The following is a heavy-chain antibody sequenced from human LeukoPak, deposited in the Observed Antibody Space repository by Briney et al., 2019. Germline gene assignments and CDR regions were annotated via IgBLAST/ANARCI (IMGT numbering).Heavy chain of an antibody. CDR3: ARGRFLDAFDI. J-gene: IGHJ3*02. D-gene: IGHD3-3*01. CDR1: GVSISSYY. Sequence: SETLSLTCTVSGVSISSYYWSWIRQPPGKGLEWTGYIYYSGSTKYKPSLKSRVTISVDTSKNQFSLKLSSVTAADTAVYYCARGRFLDAFDIWGQGTMVTVSS. CDR2: IYYSGST. V-gene: IGHV4-59*01.